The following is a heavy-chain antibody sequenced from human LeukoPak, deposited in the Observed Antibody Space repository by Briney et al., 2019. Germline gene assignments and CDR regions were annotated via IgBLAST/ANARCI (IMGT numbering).Heavy chain of an antibody. CDR1: GFTFNSYG. V-gene: IGHV3-30*02. D-gene: IGHD6-13*01. CDR3: AEMVAAAGTRDY. Sequence: GGSLRLSCAASGFTFNSYGMHWVRQAPGKGLEWVAFIRYDGSNKYYADSVKGRFTISRDNSKNTLYLQMNSLRAEDTAVYYCAEMVAAAGTRDYWGQGTLVTVSS. J-gene: IGHJ4*02. CDR2: IRYDGSNK.